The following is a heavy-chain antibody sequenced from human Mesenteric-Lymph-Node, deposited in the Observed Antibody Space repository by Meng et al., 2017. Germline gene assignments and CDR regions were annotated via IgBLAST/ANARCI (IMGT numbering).Heavy chain of an antibody. CDR1: GASVSINPSS. D-gene: IGHD1-26*01. CDR3: ARDNMGSIDY. V-gene: IGHV4-61*01. CDR2: NFNDGRT. Sequence: VQLRESGPGLVRPSETLSLTCTVSGASVSINPSSWTWVRQPPGKGLEWIGYNFNDGRTNYNPSLKTRVTMSIDTSKNQFSLTLSSVTAADTAIYYCARDNMGSIDYWGQGILVTVSS. J-gene: IGHJ4*02.